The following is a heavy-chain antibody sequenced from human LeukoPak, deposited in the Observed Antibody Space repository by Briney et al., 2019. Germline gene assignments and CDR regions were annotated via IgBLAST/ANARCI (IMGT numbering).Heavy chain of an antibody. V-gene: IGHV3-30*03. Sequence: PGGSLRLSCAASGLTFSSDGMHWVRQAPGKGLEWVAVVSYDATDKNYADSVKGRFTISRDNSKNTLSLQMNSLRPEDTAVYYCARGYGFHFDYWGQGTLVAVSS. CDR2: VSYDATDK. CDR3: ARGYGFHFDY. CDR1: GLTFSSDG. J-gene: IGHJ4*02. D-gene: IGHD5-18*01.